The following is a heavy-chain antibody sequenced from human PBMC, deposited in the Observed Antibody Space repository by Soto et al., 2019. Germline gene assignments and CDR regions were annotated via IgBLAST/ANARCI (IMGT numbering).Heavy chain of an antibody. J-gene: IGHJ4*02. CDR3: ARSRTTVTPGSGYFHY. Sequence: QVQLVQSGAEVKKPGASVKVSCKASGSTFTSYAMHWVRQAPGQRLEWMGWINAGNGNTKYSQKFQGRVTITRDTSASTAYMELSSLRSEDTAVYYCARSRTTVTPGSGYFHYWGQGTLVTVSS. CDR1: GSTFTSYA. V-gene: IGHV1-3*01. CDR2: INAGNGNT. D-gene: IGHD4-17*01.